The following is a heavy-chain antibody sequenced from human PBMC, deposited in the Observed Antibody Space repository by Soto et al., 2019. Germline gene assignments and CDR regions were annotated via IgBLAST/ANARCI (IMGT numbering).Heavy chain of an antibody. Sequence: HPGGSLRLSCAASGFTFSDHYMDWVRQAPGKGLEWVGRSRNKANSYKTDYDASVKGRFTISRDDSKNSLYLQMNSLKTEDTAVYYCAREVSVATITDPFDYWGQGTLVTVSS. J-gene: IGHJ4*02. D-gene: IGHD5-12*01. CDR1: GFTFSDHY. CDR3: AREVSVATITDPFDY. CDR2: SRNKANSYKT. V-gene: IGHV3-72*01.